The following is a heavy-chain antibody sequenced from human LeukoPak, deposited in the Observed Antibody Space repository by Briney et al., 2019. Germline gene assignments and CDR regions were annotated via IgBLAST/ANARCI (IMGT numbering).Heavy chain of an antibody. Sequence: GASVTVSCKASGYTFSAYGISWVRQAPGQGLEWMGWISTSKGNTNYAQKFQGRVTMTTETSTSTAYMELRSLTSDDTAVYFCAREGDRYYYMDVWGRGTTVTVSS. CDR3: AREGDRYYYMDV. D-gene: IGHD3-10*01. CDR1: GYTFSAYG. CDR2: ISTSKGNT. V-gene: IGHV1-18*01. J-gene: IGHJ6*03.